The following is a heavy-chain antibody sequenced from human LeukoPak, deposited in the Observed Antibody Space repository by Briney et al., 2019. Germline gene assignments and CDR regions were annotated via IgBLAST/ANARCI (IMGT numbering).Heavy chain of an antibody. J-gene: IGHJ4*02. Sequence: PGGSLRLSCAASGFTFDDYTMHWVRQAPGKGLEWVSLISWDGGSTYYADSVKGRFTISRDNSKNSLYLRMNSLRTEDTALYYCAKGQSIAAADPDYWGQGTLVTVSS. D-gene: IGHD6-13*01. CDR2: ISWDGGST. CDR1: GFTFDDYT. V-gene: IGHV3-43*01. CDR3: AKGQSIAAADPDY.